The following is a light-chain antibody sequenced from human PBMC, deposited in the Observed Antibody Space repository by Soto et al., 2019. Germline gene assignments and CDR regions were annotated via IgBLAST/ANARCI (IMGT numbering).Light chain of an antibody. J-gene: IGKJ4*01. CDR2: GAS. V-gene: IGKV3D-7*01. CDR3: QQDYNLLALT. CDR1: QSVSSSY. Sequence: GERVTRSCRARQSVSSSYLAWYQQKPGQAPRLLIYGASTRATSIPARFSGSGSGTDFTLTISSLQPEDFAVYYCQQDYNLLALTFGGGTKVDIK.